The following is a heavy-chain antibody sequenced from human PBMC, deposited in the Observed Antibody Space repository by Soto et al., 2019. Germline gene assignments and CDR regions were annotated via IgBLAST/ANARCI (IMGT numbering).Heavy chain of an antibody. CDR3: GEGVFGSGLDGGGDY. Sequence: QVQLVESGGGVVQPGRSLRLSCAASGFTFSSYGMHWVRQAPGKGLEWVAVISYAATNKYYADSVKGRFTISRDNSKNPSFLRMNSLGGGGRGVYYYGEGVFGSGLDGGGDYWGQGTQVTVSS. J-gene: IGHJ4*02. V-gene: IGHV3-30*18. D-gene: IGHD6-19*01. CDR1: GFTFSSYG. CDR2: ISYAATNK.